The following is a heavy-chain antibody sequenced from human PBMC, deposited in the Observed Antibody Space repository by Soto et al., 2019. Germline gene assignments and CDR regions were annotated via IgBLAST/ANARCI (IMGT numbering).Heavy chain of an antibody. Sequence: GGSLRLSCAASGFTFSDYYMSWIRQAPGKGLEWVSYISSSGSTIYYADSVKGRFTISRDNAKNSLYLQMNSLRAEDTAVYYCAGRYCSGGSCYGHNWFDPWGQGTLVTVSS. CDR3: AGRYCSGGSCYGHNWFDP. D-gene: IGHD2-15*01. V-gene: IGHV3-11*01. CDR2: ISSSGSTI. J-gene: IGHJ5*02. CDR1: GFTFSDYY.